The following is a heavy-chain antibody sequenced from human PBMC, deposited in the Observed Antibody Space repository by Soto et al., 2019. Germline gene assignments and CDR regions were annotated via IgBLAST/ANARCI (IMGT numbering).Heavy chain of an antibody. CDR2: ISSSSSTI. CDR3: AKERAGYYYYYGMDV. J-gene: IGHJ6*02. CDR1: GFTFSSYS. V-gene: IGHV3-48*01. Sequence: PGGSLRLSCAASGFTFSSYSMNWVRQAPGKGLEWVSYISSSSSTIYYADSVKGRFTISRDNAKNSLYLQMNSLRAEDTAVYYRAKERAGYYYYYGMDVWGQGTTVTVS.